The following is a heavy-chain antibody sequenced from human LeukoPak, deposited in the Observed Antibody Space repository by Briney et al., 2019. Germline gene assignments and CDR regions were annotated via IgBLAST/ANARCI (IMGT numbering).Heavy chain of an antibody. D-gene: IGHD5-24*01. J-gene: IGHJ6*02. Sequence: ASVKVSCKASGYTFTSYDINWVRQATGQGLEWMGWMNPNSGNTGYAQKFQGRVTMTRNTSISTAYMELSSLRSEDTAVYYCARGIDGWYYYYYGMDVWGRGTTVTVSS. CDR3: ARGIDGWYYYYYGMDV. CDR1: GYTFTSYD. CDR2: MNPNSGNT. V-gene: IGHV1-8*01.